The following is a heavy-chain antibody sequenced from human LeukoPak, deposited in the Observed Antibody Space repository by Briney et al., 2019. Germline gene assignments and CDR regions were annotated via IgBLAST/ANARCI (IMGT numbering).Heavy chain of an antibody. CDR1: GGSISSYY. CDR2: IYNSGST. D-gene: IGHD3-3*01. Sequence: SETLSLTCTVSGGSISSYYWSWIRQPPGKGLEWMGYIYNSGSTNYNPSLKSRVTISVDTSKNQFSLKLSSVTAADTAVYYCARVYLVTIFGVSSGGYFDYWGQGTLVTVSS. J-gene: IGHJ4*02. V-gene: IGHV4-59*01. CDR3: ARVYLVTIFGVSSGGYFDY.